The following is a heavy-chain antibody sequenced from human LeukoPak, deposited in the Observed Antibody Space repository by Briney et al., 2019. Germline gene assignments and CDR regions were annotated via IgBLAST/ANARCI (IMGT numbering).Heavy chain of an antibody. V-gene: IGHV3-74*01. J-gene: IGHJ1*01. D-gene: IGHD1-26*01. CDR1: GFTFSTYW. CDR2: INTDGSST. CDR3: ARGSNSGSYYGSEYFHH. Sequence: PGGSLRLSCAASGFTFSTYWMHWVRQGPGKGLVWVSRINTDGSSTSYADSVKGRFTISRDNAKNTLFLQMNSLRAEDTAVYYCARGSNSGSYYGSEYFHHWGQGTLVTVSS.